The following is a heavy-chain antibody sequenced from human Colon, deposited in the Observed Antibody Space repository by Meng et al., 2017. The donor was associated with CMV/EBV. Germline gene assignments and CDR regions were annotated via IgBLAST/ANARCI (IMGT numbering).Heavy chain of an antibody. Sequence: SETLSLTCAVYGGSFSSHYWSWIHQPPGKGLEWIGEVNYRGGTYYSPSLESRVNIAIDTSRSQISLRLTSVTAADTAVYYCARGFTANRTSLLFDYWGQGVLVTVSS. CDR2: VNYRGGT. CDR3: ARGFTANRTSLLFDY. J-gene: IGHJ4*02. D-gene: IGHD1/OR15-1a*01. V-gene: IGHV4-34*01. CDR1: GGSFSSHY.